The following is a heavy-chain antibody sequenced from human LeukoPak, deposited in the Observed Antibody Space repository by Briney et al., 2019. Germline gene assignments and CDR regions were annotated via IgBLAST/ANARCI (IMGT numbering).Heavy chain of an antibody. CDR3: VKNQLYGSDGLN. D-gene: IGHD6-25*01. Sequence: GGSLRLSCAASGFTFSNYDMTWVRQAPGKGLAWVSSIRDNSRSTFYADSVKGRFTISRDNSKNTLYLQANSLRAEDAALYYCVKNQLYGSDGLNWGQGTLVTVSS. V-gene: IGHV3-23*01. CDR2: IRDNSRST. CDR1: GFTFSNYD. J-gene: IGHJ1*01.